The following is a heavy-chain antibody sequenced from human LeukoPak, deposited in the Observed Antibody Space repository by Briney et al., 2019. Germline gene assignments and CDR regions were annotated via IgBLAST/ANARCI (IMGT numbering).Heavy chain of an antibody. CDR3: ARSLYGSGSYHEFDY. D-gene: IGHD3-10*01. Sequence: VASVKVSCKASGYTFTSYGISWVRQAPGQGLEWMGGIIPIFGTANYAQKFQGRVTITADESTSTAYMELSSLRSEDTAVYYCARSLYGSGSYHEFDYWGQGTLVTVSS. V-gene: IGHV1-69*13. J-gene: IGHJ4*02. CDR2: IIPIFGTA. CDR1: GYTFTSYG.